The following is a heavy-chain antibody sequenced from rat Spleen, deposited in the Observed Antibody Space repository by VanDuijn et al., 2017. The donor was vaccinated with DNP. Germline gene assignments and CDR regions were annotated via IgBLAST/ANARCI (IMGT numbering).Heavy chain of an antibody. CDR2: INYSGGT. CDR3: ASTSYYDGSYYYVPFAY. D-gene: IGHD1-12*02. Sequence: EVQLQESGPGLVKSSQSLSLTCSVTGYSITSNYWAWIRKFPGDKMEWIGYINYSGGTGYNPSLKSRISITRDTSKNHFFLQLDSVTPEDTATYYCASTSYYDGSYYYVPFAYWGQGTLVTVSS. CDR1: GYSITSNY. J-gene: IGHJ3*01. V-gene: IGHV3-1*01.